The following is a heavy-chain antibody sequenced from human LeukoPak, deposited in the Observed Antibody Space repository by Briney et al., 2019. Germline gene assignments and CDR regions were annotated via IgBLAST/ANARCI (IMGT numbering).Heavy chain of an antibody. CDR1: GFSFSSYA. J-gene: IGHJ4*02. D-gene: IGHD3-16*01. Sequence: GGSLRLSCAASGFSFSSYAMSWVRQAPGKGLEWVSGISGSDGSTYYADSVKGRFTISRDNSKNTLYLQMNSLRAEDMPVYYGAKDGGQVADYWGQGGLVTVSS. V-gene: IGHV3-23*01. CDR3: AKDGGQVADY. CDR2: ISGSDGST.